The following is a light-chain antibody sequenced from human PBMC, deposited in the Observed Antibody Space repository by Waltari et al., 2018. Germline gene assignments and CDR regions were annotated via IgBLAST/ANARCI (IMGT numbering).Light chain of an antibody. Sequence: QSVLSQPPSVSGAPGQRVTISCARSSSNTRARSGVHWYQHLPGTAPKLLIYANNNRPSGVPARFSGSKSGTSASLAITGLQAEDEADYYCLSYDNRLTGWVFGGGTKVTVL. CDR1: SSNTRARSG. CDR2: ANN. V-gene: IGLV1-40*01. CDR3: LSYDNRLTGWV. J-gene: IGLJ3*02.